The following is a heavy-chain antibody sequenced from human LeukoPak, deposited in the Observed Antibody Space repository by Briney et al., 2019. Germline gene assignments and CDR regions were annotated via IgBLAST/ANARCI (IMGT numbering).Heavy chain of an antibody. V-gene: IGHV3-48*04. CDR3: ARCSSTGCASSPLAGYLY. CDR1: GFTFSSYS. Sequence: GGSLRLSCAASGFTFSSYSMNWVRQAPGKGLEWVSYISSSSSTMYYADSVKGRFTISRDNAKNSLFLQMNSLRAEDTAVYYCARCSSTGCASSPLAGYLYWGQGTLVTVSS. J-gene: IGHJ4*02. CDR2: ISSSSSTM. D-gene: IGHD2-2*01.